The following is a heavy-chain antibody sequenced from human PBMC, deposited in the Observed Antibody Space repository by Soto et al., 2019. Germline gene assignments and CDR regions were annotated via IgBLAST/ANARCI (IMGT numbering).Heavy chain of an antibody. CDR3: ARRRGDTMVRGVLYFDY. Sequence: QVQLVQSGAEVKKPGASVKVSCKASGYTFTSYGISWVRQAPGQGLEWMGWISAYNGNKNYAQKLQGRVTMTTDTSTSTAYMELRSLRSDDTAVYYCARRRGDTMVRGVLYFDYWGQGTLVTVSS. CDR1: GYTFTSYG. D-gene: IGHD3-10*01. J-gene: IGHJ4*02. CDR2: ISAYNGNK. V-gene: IGHV1-18*01.